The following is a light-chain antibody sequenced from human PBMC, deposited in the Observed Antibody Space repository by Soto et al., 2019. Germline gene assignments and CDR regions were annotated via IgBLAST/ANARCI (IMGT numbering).Light chain of an antibody. CDR3: QQRSNWPLT. Sequence: EIVLTQSPATLSLSPGERATLSSRASESVSSYLAWYQQKPGQAPRLLIYDASNRATGIPARFSGSGSGTDFTLTISSLEPEDFAVYYCQQRSNWPLTFGPGTKVDI. CDR1: ESVSSY. V-gene: IGKV3-11*01. CDR2: DAS. J-gene: IGKJ3*01.